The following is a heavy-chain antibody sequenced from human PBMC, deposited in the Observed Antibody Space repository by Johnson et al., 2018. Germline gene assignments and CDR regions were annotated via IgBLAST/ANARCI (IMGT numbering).Heavy chain of an antibody. CDR3: ARGHNNGFDAFDI. CDR1: GFTVRNNY. CDR2: IYSGGAI. V-gene: IGHV3-53*01. Sequence: QSGGSLRLSCAASGFTVRNNYMSWVRQAPGKGLEWLSVIYSGGAIYYADSLKGRFTISRDNSKNTLYLQMNSLRAEDTAVYYCARGHNNGFDAFDIWGQGTMVTVSS. J-gene: IGHJ3*02. D-gene: IGHD5-12*01.